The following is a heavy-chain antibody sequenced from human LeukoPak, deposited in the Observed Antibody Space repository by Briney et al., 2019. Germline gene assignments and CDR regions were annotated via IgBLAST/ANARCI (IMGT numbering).Heavy chain of an antibody. Sequence: PSQTLSLTCTVSSASISSGDYYWNWIRQPPGKGLEWIGYISHSGTAYYTPSLKSRVTISVDRSKNQFSLKLSSVTAADTAVYYCARDRDYENTGGPFDYWGLGTLVTVSS. CDR3: ARDRDYENTGGPFDY. J-gene: IGHJ4*02. V-gene: IGHV4-30-2*01. CDR1: SASISSGDYY. CDR2: ISHSGTA. D-gene: IGHD4-17*01.